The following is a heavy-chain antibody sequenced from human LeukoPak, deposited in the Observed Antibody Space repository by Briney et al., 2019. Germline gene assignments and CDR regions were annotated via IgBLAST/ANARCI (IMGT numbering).Heavy chain of an antibody. Sequence: PSETLSLTXTVSGGSISSSSYYWGWICQPPGKGLEWIGSIYYSGSTYYNPSLKSRVTISVDTSKNQFSLKLSSVTAADTAVYYCARRPIVVVITLFDAFDIWGQGTMVTVSS. CDR3: ARRPIVVVITLFDAFDI. J-gene: IGHJ3*02. D-gene: IGHD3-22*01. CDR1: GGSISSSSYY. V-gene: IGHV4-39*01. CDR2: IYYSGST.